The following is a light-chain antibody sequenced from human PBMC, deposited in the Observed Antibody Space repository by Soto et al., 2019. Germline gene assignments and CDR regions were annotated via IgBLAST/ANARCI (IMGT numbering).Light chain of an antibody. Sequence: DIQMTQSPFALSASVVDRFTITCQASQDISDVLNWYQQQPGKAPKVLIYDASKLQTGVPSRFSGRGSGKDFTFTISSLQPDDSGTYYCQQFYDLPITFGQGTRLEIK. CDR1: QDISDV. CDR3: QQFYDLPIT. V-gene: IGKV1-33*01. CDR2: DAS. J-gene: IGKJ5*01.